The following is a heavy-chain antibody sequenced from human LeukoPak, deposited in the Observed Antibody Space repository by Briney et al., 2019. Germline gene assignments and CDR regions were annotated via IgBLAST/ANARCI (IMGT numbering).Heavy chain of an antibody. D-gene: IGHD3-3*01. Sequence: ASVKVSCKASGYTFTSYDINWVRQATGQGLEWMGWMNPNSGNTGYAQKFQGRVTITRNTSISTAYMELSSLRSEDTAVYYCARGPGYDFWSGYYNPDFDYWGQGTLVTVSS. CDR2: MNPNSGNT. CDR1: GYTFTSYD. V-gene: IGHV1-8*03. J-gene: IGHJ4*02. CDR3: ARGPGYDFWSGYYNPDFDY.